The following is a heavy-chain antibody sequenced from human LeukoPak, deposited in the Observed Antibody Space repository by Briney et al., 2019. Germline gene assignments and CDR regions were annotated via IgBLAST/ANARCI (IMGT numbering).Heavy chain of an antibody. J-gene: IGHJ4*02. D-gene: IGHD3-22*01. V-gene: IGHV3-11*01. Sequence: PGGSLRLSCAASGFTFSDYYMSWIRQAPGRGLGGVSYISSSGSTIYYADSVKSRFTISRDNAKNSLYLQMNSLRAEDTAVYYCARGSTYYYDSRRRYYFDYWGQGTLVTVSS. CDR1: GFTFSDYY. CDR2: ISSSGSTI. CDR3: ARGSTYYYDSRRRYYFDY.